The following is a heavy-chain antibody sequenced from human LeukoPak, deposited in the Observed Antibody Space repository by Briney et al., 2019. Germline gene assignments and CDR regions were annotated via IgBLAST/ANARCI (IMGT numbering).Heavy chain of an antibody. CDR1: GGSIGGGSLY. J-gene: IGHJ2*01. Sequence: SETLSLTCTVSGGSIGGGSLYWSWIRQAAGKGLEWIGRVQSSGGTNYNPSLKSRVTISIDTSKNQVSLKLSSVTAADTAVYYCARARREAVTHWYFDLWGRGTLVTVSS. CDR3: ARARREAVTHWYFDL. CDR2: VQSSGGT. V-gene: IGHV4-61*02. D-gene: IGHD6-19*01.